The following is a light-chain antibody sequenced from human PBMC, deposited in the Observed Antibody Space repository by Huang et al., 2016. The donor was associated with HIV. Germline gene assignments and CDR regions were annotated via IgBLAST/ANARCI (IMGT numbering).Light chain of an antibody. V-gene: IGKV3-15*01. CDR3: QQYNKWPPYT. CDR1: ESILRN. CDR2: GAS. J-gene: IGKJ2*01. Sequence: VMTQSPATLSVSPGERATLSCRASESILRNLAWYQQGPGQSPRLLIFGASVRLPGIPDRFRGSGSGTEFSLTISSLQSEDFAVYYCQQYNKWPPYTYGQGTKLEIK.